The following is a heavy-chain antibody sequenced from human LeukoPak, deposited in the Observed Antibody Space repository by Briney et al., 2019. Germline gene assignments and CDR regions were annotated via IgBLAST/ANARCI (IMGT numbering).Heavy chain of an antibody. D-gene: IGHD3-16*01. V-gene: IGHV3-48*01. CDR2: ISSSSSTI. J-gene: IGHJ6*02. Sequence: GGSLRLSCAASGFTFSSYSMNWVRQAPGKGLEWVSYISSSSSTIYYADSGKGRFTISRDNAKNSLYLQMNSLRAEDTAVYYCARGGGLDVWGQGATVTVSS. CDR1: GFTFSSYS. CDR3: ARGGGLDV.